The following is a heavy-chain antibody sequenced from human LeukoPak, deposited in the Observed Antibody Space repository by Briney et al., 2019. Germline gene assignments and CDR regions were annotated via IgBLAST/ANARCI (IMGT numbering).Heavy chain of an antibody. CDR3: ARDLGGRDGYNSGDY. CDR1: GFTFSGFW. J-gene: IGHJ4*02. D-gene: IGHD5-24*01. V-gene: IGHV3-74*01. CDR2: ISFDGSDA. Sequence: GGSLRLSCAASGFTFSGFWMHWVRQAPGKGLVWVSCISFDGSDATYADSVKGRFTISRDNAKNTLHLQMDSLTVEDTAVYYCARDLGGRDGYNSGDYWGQGTLVTVSS.